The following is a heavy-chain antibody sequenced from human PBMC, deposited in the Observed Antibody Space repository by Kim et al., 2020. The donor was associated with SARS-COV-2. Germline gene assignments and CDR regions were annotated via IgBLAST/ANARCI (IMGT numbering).Heavy chain of an antibody. CDR1: GDSVSSSDYY. Sequence: SETLSLTCSVSGDSVSSSDYYWGWIRQPPGKGLEWIGGIYYSGTTYYNPSFKSRVTISGDTSKNQFSLELKSVSAADTALYYCVRRDITYCGGGSCAGFDGWGQGILVAVSS. D-gene: IGHD2-21*01. CDR3: VRRDITYCGGGSCAGFDG. CDR2: IYYSGTT. J-gene: IGHJ4*02. V-gene: IGHV4-39*01.